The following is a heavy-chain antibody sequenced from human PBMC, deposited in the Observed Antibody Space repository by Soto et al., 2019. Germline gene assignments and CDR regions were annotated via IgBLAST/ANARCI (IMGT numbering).Heavy chain of an antibody. Sequence: GGSLRLSCAASGFTFRSYGIHWVRQAPGKGLEWVALIWFDGSKKYYVDSVKGRFAVSRDNSKNTLYLQMSSLRVEDTAVYYFARDRLVPYGYGMDVWGQGTTVTVS. V-gene: IGHV3-33*08. CDR2: IWFDGSKK. J-gene: IGHJ6*02. D-gene: IGHD2-2*01. CDR3: ARDRLVPYGYGMDV. CDR1: GFTFRSYG.